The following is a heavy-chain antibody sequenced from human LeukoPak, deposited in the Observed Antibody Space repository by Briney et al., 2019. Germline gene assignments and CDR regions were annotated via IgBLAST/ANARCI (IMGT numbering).Heavy chain of an antibody. CDR3: ARVRLLWFGELFPRRPYYSYMDV. CDR1: GGTFSSYA. D-gene: IGHD3-10*01. J-gene: IGHJ6*03. CDR2: IIPIFGTA. Sequence: ASVKVSCKASGGTFSSYAISWVRQAPGQGLEWMGGIIPIFGTANYAQKFQGRVTMTADESTSTAYMELSSLRSEDTAVYYCARVRLLWFGELFPRRPYYSYMDVWGKGTTVTISS. V-gene: IGHV1-69*13.